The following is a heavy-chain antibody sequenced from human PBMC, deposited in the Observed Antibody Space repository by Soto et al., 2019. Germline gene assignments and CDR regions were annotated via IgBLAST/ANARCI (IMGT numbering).Heavy chain of an antibody. Sequence: EVQLLESGGGLVQRGGSLRLSCAASKFTFSTYAMTWVRQAPGKGLEWVSDISGSGDNTYYADSVKGRFTISRDNSKSTLYLQMNSLRAEDTALYYCARVAPYCSTTTCYIDSWGQGTLVTVSS. V-gene: IGHV3-23*01. CDR3: ARVAPYCSTTTCYIDS. D-gene: IGHD2-2*01. J-gene: IGHJ4*02. CDR1: KFTFSTYA. CDR2: ISGSGDNT.